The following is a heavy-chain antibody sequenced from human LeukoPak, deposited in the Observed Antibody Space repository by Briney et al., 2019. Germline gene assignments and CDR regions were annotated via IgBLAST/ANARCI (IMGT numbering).Heavy chain of an antibody. CDR3: ARNVGGSYGMDV. J-gene: IGHJ6*02. V-gene: IGHV3-48*03. D-gene: IGHD3-16*01. Sequence: GGSLRLSCAASGFTFSSYEMNWVRQAPGKGLEWVSYISSSGSTIYYADSVKGRFTISRDNAKNTLYLQMNSLRAEDTAVFYCARNVGGSYGMDVWGQGTTVTVSS. CDR2: ISSSGSTI. CDR1: GFTFSSYE.